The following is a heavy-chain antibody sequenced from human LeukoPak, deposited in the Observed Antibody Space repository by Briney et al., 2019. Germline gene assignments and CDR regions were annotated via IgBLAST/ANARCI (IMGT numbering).Heavy chain of an antibody. J-gene: IGHJ4*02. D-gene: IGHD1-26*01. Sequence: GESLKISCKGSGYSFTNYWLAWVRQTPGKGLEWMGIIYPGDSDTRYSPSFQGQVTISADKSISTAYLQWSSLKASDTAMYYCARSRDSGSLYFDYWGQGTLVTVSS. CDR3: ARSRDSGSLYFDY. CDR2: IYPGDSDT. CDR1: GYSFTNYW. V-gene: IGHV5-51*01.